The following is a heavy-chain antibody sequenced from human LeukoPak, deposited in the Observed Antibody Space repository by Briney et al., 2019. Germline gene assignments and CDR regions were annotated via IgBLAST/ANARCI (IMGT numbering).Heavy chain of an antibody. CDR1: GFNFSDSG. V-gene: IGHV3-33*01. D-gene: IGHD6-19*01. CDR3: ARDGSGWSSDY. J-gene: IGHJ4*02. Sequence: GGSLRLSCVGSGFNFSDSGMHWVRQAPGKGLEWVAVMWNDGITGKYADSVRGRFRVSRDNSKNTVYLQMDSLRPDDTSVYYCARDGSGWSSDYWGQGTLVTVSS. CDR2: MWNDGITG.